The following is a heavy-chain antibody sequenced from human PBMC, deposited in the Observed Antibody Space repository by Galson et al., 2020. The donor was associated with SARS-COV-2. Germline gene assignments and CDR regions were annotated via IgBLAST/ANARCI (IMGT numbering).Heavy chain of an antibody. Sequence: GGSLRLSCAASGFTFSSYWMHWVRQAPGKGLVWVSRINSDGSSTSYADSVKGRFTISRDNAKNTLYLQMNSLRAEDTAVYYCARETTVVAHYFDYWGQGTLVTVSS. CDR3: ARETTVVAHYFDY. V-gene: IGHV3-74*01. D-gene: IGHD4-17*01. CDR1: GFTFSSYW. J-gene: IGHJ4*02. CDR2: INSDGSST.